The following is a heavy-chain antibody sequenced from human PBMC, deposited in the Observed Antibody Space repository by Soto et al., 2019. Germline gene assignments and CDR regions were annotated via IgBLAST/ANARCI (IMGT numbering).Heavy chain of an antibody. J-gene: IGHJ4*01. CDR1: GLSFSSEW. CDR3: MTGYGY. V-gene: IGHV3-7*02. D-gene: IGHD5-12*01. CDR2: ISPEGSEK. Sequence: PGGSLRLSCVASGLSFSSEWMNWVRQAPGKGLEWVANISPEGSEKRSVDSMKGRSAISRDNAKNSVSLLMNSLRVDDTAVYYCMTGYGYWVLATLVTVSS.